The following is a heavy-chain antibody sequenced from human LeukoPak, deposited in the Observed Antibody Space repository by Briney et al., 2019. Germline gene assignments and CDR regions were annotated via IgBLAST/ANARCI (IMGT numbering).Heavy chain of an antibody. D-gene: IGHD3-10*01. CDR1: GFPFSSYW. J-gene: IGHJ6*02. CDR3: ARSNYYAVYYYYGMDV. CDR2: IKQDGSKK. V-gene: IGHV3-7*01. Sequence: PGGSLRLSCVASGFPFSSYWMTWVRQAPGKGLEWVANIKQDGSKKSYVDSVKGRFTISRDNAKNSLYLQMNSLRAEDTAVYYCARSNYYAVYYYYGMDVWGQGTTVTVSS.